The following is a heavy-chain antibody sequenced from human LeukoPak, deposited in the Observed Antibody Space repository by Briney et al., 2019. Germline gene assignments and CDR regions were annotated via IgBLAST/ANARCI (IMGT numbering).Heavy chain of an antibody. CDR1: GGTFSSYA. J-gene: IGHJ5*02. Sequence: SVKVSCKASGGTFSSYAISWVRQAPGQGLEWMGGIIPIFGTANYAQKFQGRVTITADKSTSTAYMELSSLRSEDTAVYYCAKTLARAYGDYEGWFDPWGQGTLVTVSS. D-gene: IGHD4-17*01. V-gene: IGHV1-69*06. CDR3: AKTLARAYGDYEGWFDP. CDR2: IIPIFGTA.